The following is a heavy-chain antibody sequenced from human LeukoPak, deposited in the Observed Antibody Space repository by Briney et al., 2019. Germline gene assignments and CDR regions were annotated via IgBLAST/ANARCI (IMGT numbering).Heavy chain of an antibody. D-gene: IGHD1-26*01. CDR2: IKQDGSEK. CDR1: GFTFNTYW. Sequence: GGSLRLSCAASGFTFNTYWMSWVRQAPGKGLEWAANIKQDGSEKYYVDSVKGRFTISRDNAKNSLYLQMDSLRAEDTAVYYCARDKIVGATFFDYWGQGTLVTVSS. CDR3: ARDKIVGATFFDY. J-gene: IGHJ4*02. V-gene: IGHV3-7*01.